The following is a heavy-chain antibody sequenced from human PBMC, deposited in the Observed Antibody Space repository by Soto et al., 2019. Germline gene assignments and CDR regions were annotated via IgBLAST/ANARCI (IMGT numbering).Heavy chain of an antibody. Sequence: GGSLRLSCAASGFAFSSYWIIFFRHAPCKGLEWVANIKQDGSEKYYVDSVKGRFTISRDNAKNSLYLQMNSLRAEDTAVYYCARDHPLRWELLTKDYYYYGMDVWGQGTTVTVSS. D-gene: IGHD1-26*01. CDR1: GFAFSSYW. CDR2: IKQDGSEK. CDR3: ARDHPLRWELLTKDYYYYGMDV. V-gene: IGHV3-7*03. J-gene: IGHJ6*02.